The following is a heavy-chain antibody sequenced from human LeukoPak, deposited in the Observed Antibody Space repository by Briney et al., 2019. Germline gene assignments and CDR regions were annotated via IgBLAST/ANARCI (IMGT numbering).Heavy chain of an antibody. J-gene: IGHJ4*02. V-gene: IGHV4-39*01. Sequence: SETLSLTCTVSGGSIGSSSYYWGWIRQPPGKGLEWIGSIYYSGSTYYNPSLKSRVTISVDTSKNQFSLKLSSVTAADTAVYYCARILPLEFSPSILWFGGGGVDYWGQGTLVTVSS. CDR2: IYYSGST. CDR3: ARILPLEFSPSILWFGGGGVDY. D-gene: IGHD3-10*01. CDR1: GGSIGSSSYY.